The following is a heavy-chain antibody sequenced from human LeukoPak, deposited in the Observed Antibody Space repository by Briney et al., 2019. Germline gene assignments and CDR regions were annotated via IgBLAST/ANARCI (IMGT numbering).Heavy chain of an antibody. V-gene: IGHV4-30-4*08. D-gene: IGHD1-26*01. CDR1: GGPISSGDSD. J-gene: IGHJ4*02. Sequence: PSETLSLTCSVSGGPISSGDSDWSWIRQPPGKGLEWIGYIYYSGSTYYNPSLKSRVAISVDTSKNQFSLKLSSVTAADTAVYYCARDLVGATSHWGQGTLVTVSS. CDR3: ARDLVGATSH. CDR2: IYYSGST.